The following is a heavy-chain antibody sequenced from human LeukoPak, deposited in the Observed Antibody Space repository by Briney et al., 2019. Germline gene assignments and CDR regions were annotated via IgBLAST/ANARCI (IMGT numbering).Heavy chain of an antibody. Sequence: PGGSLRLSCAASGFTFSSHGMNWVRQAPGKGLEWVAVIWYDGSNKYYADSVKGRFTISRDNSKNTLYLQMNSLRDEDTAMYYCARWGDGKRFDYRGQGTLVTVSS. CDR3: ARWGDGKRFDY. D-gene: IGHD2-21*02. V-gene: IGHV3-33*01. J-gene: IGHJ4*02. CDR2: IWYDGSNK. CDR1: GFTFSSHG.